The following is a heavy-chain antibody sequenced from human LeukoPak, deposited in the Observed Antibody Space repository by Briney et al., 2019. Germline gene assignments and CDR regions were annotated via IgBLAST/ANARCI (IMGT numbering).Heavy chain of an antibody. Sequence: GGSLRLSCAASGFTVSSNYMSWVRQAPGRGLEWVANIKEDGSEKYYVDSVKGRFTISRDNAKNSLYLQMNSLRAEDTAVYYCARAPDIVVVPAGHTSFDYWGQGTLVTVSS. J-gene: IGHJ4*02. CDR3: ARAPDIVVVPAGHTSFDY. V-gene: IGHV3-7*01. CDR2: IKEDGSEK. CDR1: GFTVSSNY. D-gene: IGHD2-2*01.